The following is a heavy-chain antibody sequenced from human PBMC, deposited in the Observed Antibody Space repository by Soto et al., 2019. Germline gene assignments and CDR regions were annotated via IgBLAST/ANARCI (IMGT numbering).Heavy chain of an antibody. V-gene: IGHV3-23*01. Sequence: PGGSLRLSCAASGFTFSNYAVTWVRQAPGKGLEWVSTISGSGGSTYYADSVKGRFTISRDNSKNTLYLQMNSLRAEDTAVYYCAKDFNHPFDDWGQGTGVTVSS. CDR2: ISGSGGST. CDR3: AKDFNHPFDD. J-gene: IGHJ4*02. CDR1: GFTFSNYA.